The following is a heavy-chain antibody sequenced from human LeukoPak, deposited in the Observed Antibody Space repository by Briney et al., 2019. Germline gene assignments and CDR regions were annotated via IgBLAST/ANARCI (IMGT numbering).Heavy chain of an antibody. CDR2: IYYSGST. J-gene: IGHJ4*02. CDR1: GGSISSSSYY. Sequence: PSETLSLTCTVSGGSISSSSYYWGWIRQPPGKGLEWIGSIYYSGSTYYNPSLKSRVTISVDTSKNQFSLKLSSVTAADTAVYYCARGEPYYYGSGSYSPTFDYWGQGTLVTVSS. V-gene: IGHV4-39*01. D-gene: IGHD3-10*01. CDR3: ARGEPYYYGSGSYSPTFDY.